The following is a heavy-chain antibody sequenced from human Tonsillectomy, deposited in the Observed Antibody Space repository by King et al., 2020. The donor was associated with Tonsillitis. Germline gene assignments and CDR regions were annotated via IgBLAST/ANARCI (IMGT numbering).Heavy chain of an antibody. CDR1: GFAFSSYA. Sequence: EVQLVESGGAWVQPGGSLRLSCAASGFAFSSYAMSWVRQAPGKGPEWVSAITDSGPKTYYADSVEGRLTISRDNSKNTLYLQMNSLRAEDTAIYYCARGSWGVGPYYGMDVWGRGTTVTVSS. J-gene: IGHJ6*02. CDR3: ARGSWGVGPYYGMDV. V-gene: IGHV3-23*04. CDR2: ITDSGPKT. D-gene: IGHD1-26*01.